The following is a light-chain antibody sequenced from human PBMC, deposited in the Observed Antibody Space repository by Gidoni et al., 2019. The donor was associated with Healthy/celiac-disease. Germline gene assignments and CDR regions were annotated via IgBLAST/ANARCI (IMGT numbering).Light chain of an antibody. Sequence: IVMTHSPATLSVSPGERATLSCRASQSVSSNLAWYQQKPGQAPRLLIYGASTRATGIPARFSGSGSGTELTLTISSLQPEDFAVYYCKKYNNWPRWTFGQGTKVEIK. V-gene: IGKV3-15*01. CDR2: GAS. J-gene: IGKJ1*01. CDR1: QSVSSN. CDR3: KKYNNWPRWT.